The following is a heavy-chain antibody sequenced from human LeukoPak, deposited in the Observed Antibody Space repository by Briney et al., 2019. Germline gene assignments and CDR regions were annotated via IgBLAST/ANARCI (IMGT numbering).Heavy chain of an antibody. V-gene: IGHV3-21*01. Sequence: GGSLRLSCAASGFTFSSYSFNWVRQAPGKGLEWVSSVNTVSSYIYYADSVRGRFTISRDNADNSLYLQMNGMRAEDTGVYYCARLRRNSDTSGYYYYYDYWGQGTLVTVSS. CDR1: GFTFSSYS. CDR3: ARLRRNSDTSGYYYYYDY. CDR2: VNTVSSYI. D-gene: IGHD3-22*01. J-gene: IGHJ4*02.